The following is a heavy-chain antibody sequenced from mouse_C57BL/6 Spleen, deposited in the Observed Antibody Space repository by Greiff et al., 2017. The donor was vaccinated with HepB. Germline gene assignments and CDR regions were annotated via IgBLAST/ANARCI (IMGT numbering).Heavy chain of an antibody. D-gene: IGHD1-1*02. CDR2: IDPEDGDT. CDR3: TTDYGLAWCAY. V-gene: IGHV14-1*01. Sequence: EVQLQQSGAELVRPGASVKLSCTASGFNIKDYYMHWVKQRPEQGLEWIGRIDPEDGDTEYAPKFQGKATMTADTSSNTAYLQLSSLTSEDTAVYYCTTDYGLAWCAYWGQGTLVTVSA. J-gene: IGHJ3*01. CDR1: GFNIKDYY.